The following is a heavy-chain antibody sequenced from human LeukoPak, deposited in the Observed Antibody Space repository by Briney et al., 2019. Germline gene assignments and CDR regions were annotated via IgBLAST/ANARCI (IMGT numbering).Heavy chain of an antibody. D-gene: IGHD3-22*01. CDR2: ISYDGSNK. J-gene: IGHJ4*02. Sequence: PGGSLRLSCAASGFTFSSYGMHWVRQAPGKGLEWVAVISYDGSNKYYADSVKGRFAISRDNSKNSLYLQMNSLRDEDTAVYYCARLGGSYDSSGYYIDYWGQGTLVTVSS. CDR3: ARLGGSYDSSGYYIDY. CDR1: GFTFSSYG. V-gene: IGHV3-30*03.